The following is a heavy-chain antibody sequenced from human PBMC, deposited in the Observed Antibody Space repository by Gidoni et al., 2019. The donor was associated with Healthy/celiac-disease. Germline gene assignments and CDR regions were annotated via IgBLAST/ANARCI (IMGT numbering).Heavy chain of an antibody. Sequence: EVQLLESGGGLVQPGGSLRLSCAASGFTFSTYAMSWVRQAPGKGLEWVSAISGRGVSTYYADSVKGRFTISRDNSKNTLYLQMNSLRAEDTAVYYCATVFLYSSSSPYWGQGTLVTVSS. V-gene: IGHV3-23*01. CDR3: ATVFLYSSSSPY. J-gene: IGHJ4*02. CDR2: ISGRGVST. D-gene: IGHD6-6*01. CDR1: GFTFSTYA.